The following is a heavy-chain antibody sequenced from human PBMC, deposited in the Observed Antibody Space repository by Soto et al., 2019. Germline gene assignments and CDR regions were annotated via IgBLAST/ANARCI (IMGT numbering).Heavy chain of an antibody. V-gene: IGHV4-31*03. CDR3: ARDGGSGSYYVVPYFDY. Sequence: SETLSLTCTVSGGSISSGGYYWSWIRQHPGKGLEWIGYIYYSGSTYYNPSLKSRVTISVDTSKNQFSLKLSSVTAADTAVYYCARDGGSGSYYVVPYFDYWGQGTLVTVSS. D-gene: IGHD1-26*01. CDR2: IYYSGST. CDR1: GGSISSGGYY. J-gene: IGHJ4*02.